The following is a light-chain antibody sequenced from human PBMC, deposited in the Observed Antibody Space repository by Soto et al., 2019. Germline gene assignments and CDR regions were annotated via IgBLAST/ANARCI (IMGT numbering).Light chain of an antibody. J-gene: IGKJ1*01. V-gene: IGKV1-39*01. Sequence: QLAQSPSSLSASIGDRVIITCRASQATPSHVSWFQHRPGRGPQLLIYGTSKLQSGVPSRFSGSGSGTVFTLIISSLQREDSASYFCQQTYNRVWAFDQGTKVEV. CDR2: GTS. CDR3: QQTYNRVWA. CDR1: QATPSH.